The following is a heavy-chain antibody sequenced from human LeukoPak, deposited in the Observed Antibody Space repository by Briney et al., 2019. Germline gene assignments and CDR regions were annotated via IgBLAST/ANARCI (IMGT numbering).Heavy chain of an antibody. V-gene: IGHV4-34*01. CDR1: GGSFSGYY. D-gene: IGHD2-15*01. J-gene: IGHJ4*02. CDR3: ALFEVVVGSTQDF. CDR2: INHSGAT. Sequence: SETLSLTCAVYGGSFSGYYWSWIRQPPGKGLEWIGEINHSGATNYNPSLKSRVTISVDRSKNQFSLKLSSVTAADTAVYYCALFEVVVGSTQDFWGQGTLVTVSS.